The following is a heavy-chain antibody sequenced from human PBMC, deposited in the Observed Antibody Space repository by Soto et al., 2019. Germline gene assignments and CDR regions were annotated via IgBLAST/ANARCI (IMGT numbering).Heavy chain of an antibody. V-gene: IGHV1-69*06. CDR3: ARVEAVALRYYGMDV. CDR2: IIPIFGTA. CDR1: GGTFSSYA. Sequence: QVQLVQSGAEVKKPGSSVKVSCKASGGTFSSYAISWVRQAPGQGREWMGGIIPIFGTANYAQKFQGRVTITADKSTSTAYRELSSLRSEDTVVYYGARVEAVALRYYGMDVWGQGTTVTVSS. D-gene: IGHD6-19*01. J-gene: IGHJ6*02.